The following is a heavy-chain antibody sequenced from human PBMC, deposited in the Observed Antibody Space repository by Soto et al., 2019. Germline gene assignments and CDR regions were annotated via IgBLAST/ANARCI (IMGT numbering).Heavy chain of an antibody. V-gene: IGHV4-61*01. CDR1: GVPVSSYSYF. CDR3: ARDREYSFGLTYDI. D-gene: IGHD3-3*01. Sequence: SQSLALTCTVSGVPVSSYSYFWSWARHPRGKGLEWIGYVSYRGITTYNPSLKSRVTILLGTSKNQISLNLRSVTASDTAVYYCARDREYSFGLTYDIWGQGTMVT. CDR2: VSYRGIT. J-gene: IGHJ3*02.